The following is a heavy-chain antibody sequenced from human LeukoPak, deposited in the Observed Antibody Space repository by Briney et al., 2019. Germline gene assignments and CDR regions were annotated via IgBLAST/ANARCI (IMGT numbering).Heavy chain of an antibody. J-gene: IGHJ4*02. D-gene: IGHD3-3*01. CDR3: ARMDFWSAYYIDY. CDR2: INPNSGGT. V-gene: IGHV1-2*02. Sequence: ASVKVSCKASGYTFTGYYMHWVRQAPGQGLEWMGWINPNSGGTDYAQKFQGSVTMTRDTSISTAYMELSRLTSDDTAVYYCARMDFWSAYYIDYWGQGTLVTVSS. CDR1: GYTFTGYY.